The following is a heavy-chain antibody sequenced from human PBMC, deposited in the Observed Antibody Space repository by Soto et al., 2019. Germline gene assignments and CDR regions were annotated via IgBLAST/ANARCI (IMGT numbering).Heavy chain of an antibody. Sequence: ASVEVSCKASGYTFINYARHWVRHGPGQGLEWMGWINAGTGDTKYSRKFQDRVTITRDTSASTTDIELSNLRSEDAAVYYCASAPTSSPFYPYPMHVWG. J-gene: IGHJ6*02. CDR3: ASAPTSSPFYPYPMHV. V-gene: IGHV1-3*01. CDR1: GYTFINYA. CDR2: INAGTGDT.